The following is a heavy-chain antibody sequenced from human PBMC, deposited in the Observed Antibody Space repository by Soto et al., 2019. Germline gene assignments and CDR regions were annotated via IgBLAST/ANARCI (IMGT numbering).Heavy chain of an antibody. CDR3: ARHWSYYDGSGSRDYGMDV. Sequence: GESLKISCKGSGYSFTSYWISWVRQMPGKALEWMGRIDPSDSYTNYSPSFQGHVTISADKSISTAYLQWSSLKASDTAMYYCARHWSYYDGSGSRDYGMDVWGQGTTVTVSS. CDR1: GYSFTSYW. V-gene: IGHV5-10-1*01. D-gene: IGHD3-10*01. CDR2: IDPSDSYT. J-gene: IGHJ6*02.